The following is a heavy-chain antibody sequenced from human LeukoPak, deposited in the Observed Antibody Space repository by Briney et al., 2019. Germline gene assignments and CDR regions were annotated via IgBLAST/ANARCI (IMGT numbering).Heavy chain of an antibody. CDR2: IYSGGST. Sequence: GGSLRLSCAASGFTVSSNYMSWVRQAPGKGLEWVSVIYSGGSTYYADSVKGRFTISRDNAQNSLYLQMNSLRAEDTAVYYCTRGSYGDYEYWGQGTLVTVSS. V-gene: IGHV3-53*01. CDR3: TRGSYGDYEY. CDR1: GFTVSSNY. D-gene: IGHD4-17*01. J-gene: IGHJ4*02.